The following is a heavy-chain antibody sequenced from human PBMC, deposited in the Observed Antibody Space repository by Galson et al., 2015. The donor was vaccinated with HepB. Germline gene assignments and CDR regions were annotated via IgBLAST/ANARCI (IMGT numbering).Heavy chain of an antibody. V-gene: IGHV7-4-1*02. J-gene: IGHJ5*02. D-gene: IGHD6-13*01. CDR3: ASVTSDGSREANWFDP. Sequence: SVKVSCKASGYTFTSYAMNWVRQAPGQGLEWMGWINTNSGDPTYAQGFTGRFVFSLDTSVSTAYLQISSLKASDTAMYYCASVTSDGSREANWFDPWGQGTLVTVSS. CDR1: GYTFTSYA. CDR2: INTNSGDP.